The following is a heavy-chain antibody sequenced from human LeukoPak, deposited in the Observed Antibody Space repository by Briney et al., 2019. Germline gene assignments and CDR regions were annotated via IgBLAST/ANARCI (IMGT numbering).Heavy chain of an antibody. D-gene: IGHD5-18*01. CDR3: ARAFSGQRGYSYGPDYFDY. CDR1: GGTFSSYA. J-gene: IGHJ4*02. CDR2: IIPIFGTA. Sequence: GASVKVSCKASGGTFSSYAIGWVRQAPGQGLEWMGGIIPIFGTANYAQKFQGRVTITADKSTSTAYMELSSLRSEDTAVYYCARAFSGQRGYSYGPDYFDYWGQGTLVTVSS. V-gene: IGHV1-69*06.